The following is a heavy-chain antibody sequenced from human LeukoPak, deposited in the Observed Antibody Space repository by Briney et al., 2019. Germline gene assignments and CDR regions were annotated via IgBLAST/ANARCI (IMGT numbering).Heavy chain of an antibody. CDR3: ARLRYYDSSGPFDY. CDR1: GGSISSSSYY. V-gene: IGHV4-39*01. Sequence: SETLSLTCTVSGGSISSSSYYWGWVRQPPGKGLEWIGSIYYSGNTYYNPSLKSRVTISVDTSKNQFSLKLSSVTAADTAVYYCARLRYYDSSGPFDYWGQRTLVTVSS. J-gene: IGHJ4*02. CDR2: IYYSGNT. D-gene: IGHD3-22*01.